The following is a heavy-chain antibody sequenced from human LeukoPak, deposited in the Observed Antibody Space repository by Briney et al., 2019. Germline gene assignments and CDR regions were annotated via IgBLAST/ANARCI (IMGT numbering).Heavy chain of an antibody. CDR1: GYTFTSYA. CDR3: ARANYYGSGSYYYYYYYMDV. CDR2: IIPIFGTA. J-gene: IGHJ6*03. V-gene: IGHV1-69*13. D-gene: IGHD3-10*01. Sequence: SVKVSCKASGYTFTSYAMNWVRQAPGQGLEWMGGIIPIFGTANYAQKFQGRVTITADESTSTAYMELSSLRSEDTAVYYCARANYYGSGSYYYYYYYMDVWGKGTTVTVSS.